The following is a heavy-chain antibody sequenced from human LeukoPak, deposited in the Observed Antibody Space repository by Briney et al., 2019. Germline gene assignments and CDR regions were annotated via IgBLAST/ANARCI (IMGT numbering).Heavy chain of an antibody. J-gene: IGHJ6*03. V-gene: IGHV4-59*01. CDR3: ARVEEGYGSGRRENYYYYYMDV. CDR1: GGSISSYY. CDR2: IYYSGST. Sequence: SETLSLTCTVSGGSISSYYWSWIRQPPGKGLEWIGYIYYSGSTNYNTSLKSRVTISVDTSKNQFSLKLASVTAADTAVYYCARVEEGYGSGRRENYYYYYMDVWGKGTTVTISS. D-gene: IGHD3-10*01.